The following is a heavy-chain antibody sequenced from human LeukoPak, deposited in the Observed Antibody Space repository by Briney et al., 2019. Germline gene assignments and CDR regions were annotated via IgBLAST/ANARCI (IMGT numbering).Heavy chain of an antibody. D-gene: IGHD6-19*01. J-gene: IGHJ4*02. CDR3: ARISIAVSGGFDY. CDR2: ISSSSSTI. V-gene: IGHV3-48*01. CDR1: GFTFSSYG. Sequence: GGSLRLSCAASGFTFSSYGMHWVRQAPGKGLEWVSYISSSSSTIYYADSVKGRFTISRDNAKNSLYLQMNSLRAEDTAVYYCARISIAVSGGFDYWGQGTLVTVSS.